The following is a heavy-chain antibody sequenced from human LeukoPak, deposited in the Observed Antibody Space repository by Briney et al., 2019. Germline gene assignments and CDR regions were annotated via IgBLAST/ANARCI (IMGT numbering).Heavy chain of an antibody. CDR2: ISHVGSNK. J-gene: IGHJ4*02. Sequence: GRSLRLSCAASGFTFSSFVMHWVRQAPVKGLEWVAVISHVGSNKYYADSVQGRFSISRDNSKNTLYLQMNSLRAEDTAVYYCARDFLRRGYDFWSGYYDYWGQGTLVTVSS. CDR3: ARDFLRRGYDFWSGYYDY. D-gene: IGHD3-3*01. V-gene: IGHV3-30-3*01. CDR1: GFTFSSFV.